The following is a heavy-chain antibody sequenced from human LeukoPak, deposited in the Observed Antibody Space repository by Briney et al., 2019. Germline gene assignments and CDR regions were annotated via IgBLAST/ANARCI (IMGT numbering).Heavy chain of an antibody. D-gene: IGHD3-3*01. V-gene: IGHV3-21*01. CDR3: ARDLANDAFYDFWSGPN. CDR2: ISGTGSHI. J-gene: IGHJ4*02. Sequence: GGSLRLSCAASGFTFSSYSMNWVRQAPGKGLEWVSFISGTGSHIYYADSVKGRFTISRDNAKNALFLQLNSPGTEDTAVYYCARDLANDAFYDFWSGPNWGQGTLVTVSS. CDR1: GFTFSSYS.